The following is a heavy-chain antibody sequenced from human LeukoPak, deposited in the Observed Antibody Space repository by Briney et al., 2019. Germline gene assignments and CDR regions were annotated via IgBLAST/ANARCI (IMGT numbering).Heavy chain of an antibody. CDR2: IYYSGST. Sequence: SETLSLTCTVSGGSTSSGGYYWSWIRQHRGKGLEWIGYIYYSGSTYYNPSLKSRVTISVDTSKNQFSLKLSSVTAADTAVYYCARDIDGDYYYGMDVWGQGTTVTVSS. J-gene: IGHJ6*02. D-gene: IGHD4-17*01. V-gene: IGHV4-31*03. CDR3: ARDIDGDYYYGMDV. CDR1: GGSTSSGGYY.